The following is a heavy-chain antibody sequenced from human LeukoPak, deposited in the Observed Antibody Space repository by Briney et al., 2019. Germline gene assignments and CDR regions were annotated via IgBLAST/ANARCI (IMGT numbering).Heavy chain of an antibody. D-gene: IGHD2-2*01. CDR3: AKFPSTSSRGYFDY. CDR1: GFTFSRHQ. J-gene: IGHJ4*02. Sequence: GGSLRLSCAASGFTFSRHQMGWARQAPGKGLEWVAFISEDGGHSRDYPDSVRGRFTISRDNSKNTLYLQMNSLRAEDTAVYYCAKFPSTSSRGYFDYWGQGTLVTVSS. V-gene: IGHV3-23*01. CDR2: ISEDGGHSR.